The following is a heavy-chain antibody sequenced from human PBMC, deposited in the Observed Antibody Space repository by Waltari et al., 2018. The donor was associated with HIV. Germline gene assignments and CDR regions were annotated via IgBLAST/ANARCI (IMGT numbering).Heavy chain of an antibody. V-gene: IGHV3-74*03. CDR1: GFTFSRYW. CDR2: VNIDETTT. J-gene: IGHJ4*02. CDR3: ARESPDGLYMEWLPTDY. Sequence: EEQLLESGGGLVQPGGSLRVSCAASGFTFSRYWMHWVRQAPGKGLVWVSRVNIDETTTTYADSVKGRFTISRDNAKDTLYLQMNRLRVEDTAIYYCARESPDGLYMEWLPTDYWDQGTLVTVSS. D-gene: IGHD3-3*01.